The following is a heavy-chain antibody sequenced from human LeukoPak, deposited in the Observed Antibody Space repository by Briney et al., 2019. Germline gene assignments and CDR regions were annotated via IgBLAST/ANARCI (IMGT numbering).Heavy chain of an antibody. D-gene: IGHD6-19*01. V-gene: IGHV4-61*05. CDR1: GGSISSNSYY. Sequence: PSETLSLTCTVSGGSISSNSYYWGWIRQPPGKGLEWIGYIYFSGSTDYNPSLKSRVIISVDTSNNQFSLKLSSVTAADTAVYYCAGYSSGWYVDYWGQGALVTVSS. CDR2: IYFSGST. CDR3: AGYSSGWYVDY. J-gene: IGHJ4*02.